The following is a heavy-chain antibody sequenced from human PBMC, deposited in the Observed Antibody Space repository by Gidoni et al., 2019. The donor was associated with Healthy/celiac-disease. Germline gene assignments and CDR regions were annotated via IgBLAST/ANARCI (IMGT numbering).Heavy chain of an antibody. Sequence: EVQLVESGGGLVKPGGSLRLSCAASGFTFSNAWMSWVRQAPGKGLEWVGRIKSKTDGGTTDYAAPVKGRFTISRDDSKNTLYLQMNSLKTEDTAVYYCTTDRREVRGAPLTGFDYWGQGTLVTVSS. V-gene: IGHV3-15*01. J-gene: IGHJ4*02. CDR3: TTDRREVRGAPLTGFDY. CDR1: GFTFSNAW. CDR2: IKSKTDGGTT. D-gene: IGHD3-10*01.